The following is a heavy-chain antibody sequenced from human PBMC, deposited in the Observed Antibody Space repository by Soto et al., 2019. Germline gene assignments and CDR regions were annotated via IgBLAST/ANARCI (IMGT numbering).Heavy chain of an antibody. CDR3: AKTAGYSRSPPDS. J-gene: IGHJ4*02. V-gene: IGHV3-9*01. D-gene: IGHD6-13*01. Sequence: GGSLRLSCAASGFTFDDYAMHWVRQAPGKGPEWVSGISWNSGSIGYADSVKGRFTISRDNAKNSLYLQMNNLRAEDTAVYYCAKTAGYSRSPPDSWGQGARVTVSS. CDR2: ISWNSGSI. CDR1: GFTFDDYA.